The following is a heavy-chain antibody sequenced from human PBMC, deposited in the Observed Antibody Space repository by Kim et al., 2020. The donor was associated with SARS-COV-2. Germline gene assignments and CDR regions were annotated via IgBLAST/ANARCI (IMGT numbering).Heavy chain of an antibody. V-gene: IGHV3-23*01. J-gene: IGHJ4*02. Sequence: AASVKGRVTISGDKSKNPLYLQMNSVRAEDTAIYYCAKDLSYYYGSGEDYWGQGTLVTVSS. D-gene: IGHD3-10*01. CDR3: AKDLSYYYGSGEDY.